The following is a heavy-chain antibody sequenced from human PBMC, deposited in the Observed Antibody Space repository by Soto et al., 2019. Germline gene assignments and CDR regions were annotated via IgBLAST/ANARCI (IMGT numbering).Heavy chain of an antibody. CDR1: GYTLTSYY. J-gene: IGHJ3*02. V-gene: IGHV1-46*01. CDR3: ARYREGLDI. Sequence: QVQLLQSGAEVKKPGASVKVSCKASGYTLTSYYMHWVRQAPGQGLEWMGRINPSGGSTSYAQKFXXRXTMXRDTSTSTVYMELSSLRSEDTAVYYCARYREGLDIWGQGTMVTVSS. D-gene: IGHD3-10*01. CDR2: INPSGGST.